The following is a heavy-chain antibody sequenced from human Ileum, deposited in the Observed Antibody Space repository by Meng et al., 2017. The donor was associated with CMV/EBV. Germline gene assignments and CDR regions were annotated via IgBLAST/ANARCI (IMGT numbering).Heavy chain of an antibody. D-gene: IGHD3-10*01. V-gene: IGHV3-21*01. CDR3: VSGVDPPFDY. CDR2: SDTTGTDL. CDR1: GLSLRAYR. J-gene: IGHJ4*02. Sequence: GGSLRLSCAVSGLSLRAYRMHWVRQAPGKGLEWISYSDTTGTDLSYADSVKGRFTISRDNAKNSLFLQMNSLRVDDTAVYYCVSGVDPPFDYWGQGTRVTGAS.